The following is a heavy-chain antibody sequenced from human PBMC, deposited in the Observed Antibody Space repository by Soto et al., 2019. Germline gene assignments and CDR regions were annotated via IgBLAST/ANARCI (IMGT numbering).Heavy chain of an antibody. CDR1: GGSISSGDYY. CDR3: ARGPFDVVSPIPNAIDS. D-gene: IGHD2-21*01. J-gene: IGHJ3*02. CDR2: IYYSGST. Sequence: PSETLSLTCTVSGGSISSGDYYWSWIRQPPGKGLEWIGHIYYSGSTYYNPSLKSRVTISVDTSKNQFSLKLSSVTAADTAVYYCARGPFDVVSPIPNAIDSSGQATIVTVSS. V-gene: IGHV4-30-4*01.